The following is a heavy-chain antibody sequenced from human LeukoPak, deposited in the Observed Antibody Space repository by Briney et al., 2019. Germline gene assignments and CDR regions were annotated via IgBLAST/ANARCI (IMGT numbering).Heavy chain of an antibody. J-gene: IGHJ5*02. CDR1: GFTFNDYA. Sequence: GGSLRLSCAASGFTFNDYAMHWVRQAPGKGLEWVSSISWNSGTIGYADSVKGRFTISRDNAKNSLYLQMNSLRAEDTALYYCAKGTTVTMRSWFDPWGQGTLVTVSS. V-gene: IGHV3-9*01. CDR2: ISWNSGTI. D-gene: IGHD4-17*01. CDR3: AKGTTVTMRSWFDP.